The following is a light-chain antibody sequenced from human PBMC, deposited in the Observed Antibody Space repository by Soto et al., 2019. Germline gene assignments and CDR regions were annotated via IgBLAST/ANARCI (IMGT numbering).Light chain of an antibody. Sequence: QSVLTQPASVSGSPGQSITISCTGTSSDVGGYNYVSWYQQHPGKAPKLMIYNDNNRPSGVSNRFSGSKSGTTASLTISGLQSEDEADYYCAAWDDSLNGPSYVFGTGTKVTVL. CDR1: SSDVGGYNY. CDR3: AAWDDSLNGPSYV. V-gene: IGLV2-14*01. J-gene: IGLJ1*01. CDR2: NDN.